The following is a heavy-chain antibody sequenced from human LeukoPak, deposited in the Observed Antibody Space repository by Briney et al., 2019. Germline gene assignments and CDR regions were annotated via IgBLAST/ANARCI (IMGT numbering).Heavy chain of an antibody. CDR2: ISYDGSNK. J-gene: IGHJ6*02. Sequence: GGSLRLSCAASGFTFSSYAMHWVRQAPGKGLEWVAVISYDGSNKYYADSVKGRFTISRDNSKNTLYLQMNSLRAEDTAVYYCARVVVPAAMGLRHPYYYYYYGMDVWGQGTTVTVSS. CDR3: ARVVVPAAMGLRHPYYYYYYGMDV. V-gene: IGHV3-30-3*01. CDR1: GFTFSSYA. D-gene: IGHD2-2*01.